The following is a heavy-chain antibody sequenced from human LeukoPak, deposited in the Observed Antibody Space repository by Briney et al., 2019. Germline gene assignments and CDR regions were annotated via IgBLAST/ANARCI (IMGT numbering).Heavy chain of an antibody. J-gene: IGHJ3*02. CDR3: ARAPRNSSGWYGDAFDI. D-gene: IGHD6-19*01. V-gene: IGHV1-46*01. CDR2: INPSGGST. CDR1: GYTFTGYY. Sequence: ASVKVSCKASGYTFTGYYMHWVRQAPGQGLEWMGIINPSGGSTSYAQKFQGRVTMTRDTSTSTVYMELSSLRSEDTAVYYCARAPRNSSGWYGDAFDIWGQGTMVTVSS.